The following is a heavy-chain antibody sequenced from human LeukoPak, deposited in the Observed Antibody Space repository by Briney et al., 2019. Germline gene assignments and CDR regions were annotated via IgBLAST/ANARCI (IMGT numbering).Heavy chain of an antibody. CDR2: IGYDGSNK. Sequence: PGRSLRLSCAASGFTFSDYAMHWVRQAPGKGLEWVTIIGYDGSNKHDADSVKGRFTISRDNSKNMMFLQMNSLRAEDTAVYYCARDRFMVRGVMVGTFDLWGQGTMVTVSS. V-gene: IGHV3-33*01. J-gene: IGHJ3*01. CDR1: GFTFSDYA. CDR3: ARDRFMVRGVMVGTFDL. D-gene: IGHD3-10*01.